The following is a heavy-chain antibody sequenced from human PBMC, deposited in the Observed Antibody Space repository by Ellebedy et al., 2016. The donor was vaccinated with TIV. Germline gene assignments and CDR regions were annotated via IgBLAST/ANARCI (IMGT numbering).Heavy chain of an antibody. CDR2: INTDGSDT. D-gene: IGHD1-26*01. Sequence: PGGSLRLSCGASGFTFSSYWMHWVRKVPGKGLVWVARINTDGSDTAYADSVKGRFTISRDNGKNTLYLQMNSLKAEDTAVYDCARWGADWGQGNVVTVSS. CDR3: ARWGAD. CDR1: GFTFSSYW. V-gene: IGHV3-74*01. J-gene: IGHJ4*02.